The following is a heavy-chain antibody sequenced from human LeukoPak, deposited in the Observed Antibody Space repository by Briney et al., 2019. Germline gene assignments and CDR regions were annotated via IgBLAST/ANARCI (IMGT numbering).Heavy chain of an antibody. V-gene: IGHV1-18*01. CDR2: LSAYNGNT. D-gene: IGHD3-10*01. CDR1: GYTFTSYG. Sequence: GASVKVSCKASGYTFTSYGISWVRQAPGQGLEWMGWLSAYNGNTNYAQKLQGRVTMTTDTSTSTAYMELRSLRSDDTAVYYCARVNPLLLWFGELFSGWGQGTLVTVSS. J-gene: IGHJ4*02. CDR3: ARVNPLLLWFGELFSG.